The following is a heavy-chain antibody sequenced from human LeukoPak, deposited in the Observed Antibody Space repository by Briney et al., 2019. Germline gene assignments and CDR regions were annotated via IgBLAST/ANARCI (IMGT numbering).Heavy chain of an antibody. CDR3: ARDRYGDHSLDF. J-gene: IGHJ4*02. CDR2: ISGSSSNI. V-gene: IGHV3-21*06. D-gene: IGHD4-17*01. Sequence: KPGGSLRLSCAASGFTFISYTMNWVRQAPGKGLEWVSSISGSSSNIYYADSVKGRFTISRDNAKNSLNLQMDSLRAEDTGIYYCARDRYGDHSLDFWGQGTLVTVSS. CDR1: GFTFISYT.